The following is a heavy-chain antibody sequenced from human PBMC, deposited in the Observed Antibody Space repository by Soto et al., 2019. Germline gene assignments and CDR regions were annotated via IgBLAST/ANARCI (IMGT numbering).Heavy chain of an antibody. CDR1: GGSISSYY. D-gene: IGHD6-6*01. CDR2: IYYSGST. CDR3: ARRAGDSSSSGPGGYYYYYMDV. Sequence: SETLSLTCTVSGGSISSYYWSWIRQPPGKGLEWIGYIYYSGSTNYNPSLKSRVTISVDTSKNQFSLKLSSVTAADTAVYYCARRAGDSSSSGPGGYYYYYMDVWGKGTTVTVSS. V-gene: IGHV4-59*08. J-gene: IGHJ6*03.